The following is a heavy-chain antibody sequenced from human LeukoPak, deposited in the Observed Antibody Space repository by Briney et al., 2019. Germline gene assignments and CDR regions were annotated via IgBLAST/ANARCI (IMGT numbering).Heavy chain of an antibody. CDR2: ISGSGGST. J-gene: IGHJ5*02. CDR1: GFTFSSYA. D-gene: IGHD6-13*01. CDR3: ARVTYSSSWYYWFDP. V-gene: IGHV3-23*01. Sequence: GGSLRLSCAASGFTFSSYAMSWVRQAPGKGLEWVSAISGSGGSTYYADSVKGRFTISRDNSKNTLYLQMNSLRAEDTAVYYCARVTYSSSWYYWFDPWGQGTLVTVSS.